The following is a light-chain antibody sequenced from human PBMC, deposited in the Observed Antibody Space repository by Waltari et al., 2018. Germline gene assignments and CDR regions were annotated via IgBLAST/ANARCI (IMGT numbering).Light chain of an antibody. CDR2: EVS. CDR3: SSYTTSSAPGV. CDR1: DSDVRAYDF. J-gene: IGLJ1*01. Sequence: QSALTQPASVSGSPGQSLPISCSVTDSDVRAYDFVSWYQQHPGKAPHLIIYEVSNRPSGISNRFSASKSGNTASLTISGLQAEDEADYYCSSYTTSSAPGVFGTGTRVTVL. V-gene: IGLV2-14*01.